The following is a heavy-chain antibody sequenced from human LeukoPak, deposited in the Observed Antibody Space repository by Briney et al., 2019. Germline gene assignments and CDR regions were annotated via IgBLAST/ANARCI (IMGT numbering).Heavy chain of an antibody. CDR2: INHSGST. V-gene: IGHV4-34*01. Sequence: PSETLSLTCAVYGGSFSGYYWSWIRQPPGKGLEWIGEINHSGSTNYNPSLKSRVTISVDTSKNQFSLKLSSVTAADTAVYYCARHFPVAGMEGNNFDYWGQGTLVTVSS. J-gene: IGHJ4*02. CDR3: ARHFPVAGMEGNNFDY. D-gene: IGHD6-19*01. CDR1: GGSFSGYY.